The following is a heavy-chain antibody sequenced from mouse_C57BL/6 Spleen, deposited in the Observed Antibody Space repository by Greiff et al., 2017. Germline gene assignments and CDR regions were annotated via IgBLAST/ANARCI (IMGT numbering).Heavy chain of an antibody. CDR3: ALESNHKGIHYYAMDY. D-gene: IGHD2-5*01. Sequence: QVQLQQSGPELVKPGASVTISCKASGYAFSSSWMNWVKQRPGTGLEWIGRIYPGDGDTNYNGKFTGKATLTAGKSSSTAYMQLSSLTSEDSAVYCCALESNHKGIHYYAMDYWGQGTSVTVSS. V-gene: IGHV1-82*01. CDR2: IYPGDGDT. CDR1: GYAFSSSW. J-gene: IGHJ4*01.